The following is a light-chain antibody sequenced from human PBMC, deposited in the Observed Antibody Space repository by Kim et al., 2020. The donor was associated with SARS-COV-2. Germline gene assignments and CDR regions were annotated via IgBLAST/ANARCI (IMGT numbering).Light chain of an antibody. V-gene: IGKV1-39*01. CDR2: ITS. CDR3: HQSYNTPHT. CDR1: QNIFNY. J-gene: IGKJ2*01. Sequence: DIQMTQSPSSLSASVGDTVAITCRASQNIFNYLNWYRQKPGKAPDLLISITSTVQSGAPSRIRGSASGTDFTLTITDLQPEDFATYYCHQSYNTPHTFGLGTKLEI.